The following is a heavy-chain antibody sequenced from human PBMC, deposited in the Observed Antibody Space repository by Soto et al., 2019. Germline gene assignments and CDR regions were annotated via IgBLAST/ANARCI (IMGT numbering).Heavy chain of an antibody. V-gene: IGHV3-7*01. CDR1: GFTFSSHL. CDR3: ASLYDFWSGYFDY. D-gene: IGHD3-3*01. J-gene: IGHJ4*02. CDR2: IKEDGSEK. Sequence: GGSLRLSCAASGFTFSSHLMNWVRQAPGKGLEWVATIKEDGSEKYYVDSVKGRFTISRDNAKNSLNLQMNSLRAEDTAVYYCASLYDFWSGYFDYWGQGTLVTVSS.